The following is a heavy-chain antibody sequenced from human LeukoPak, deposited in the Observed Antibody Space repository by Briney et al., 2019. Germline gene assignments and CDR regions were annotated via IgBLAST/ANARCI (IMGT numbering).Heavy chain of an antibody. V-gene: IGHV3-53*01. CDR1: GFIVSSNY. J-gene: IGHJ4*02. CDR2: IYSGGTT. CDR3: VRATYSSGWSLNYYFDY. D-gene: IGHD6-19*01. Sequence: GGSLRLSCAASGFIVSSNYTTWVRQAPGKGLEWVSVIYSGGTTYYADSVKGRFTISRDDSKNTLYLQMNSLRAEDTAVYYCVRATYSSGWSLNYYFDYWGQGTLVAVSS.